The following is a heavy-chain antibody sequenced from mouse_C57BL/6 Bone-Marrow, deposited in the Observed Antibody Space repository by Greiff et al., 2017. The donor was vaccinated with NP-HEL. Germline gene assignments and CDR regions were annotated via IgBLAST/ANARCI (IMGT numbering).Heavy chain of an antibody. V-gene: IGHV1-58*01. CDR2: IYIGNGYT. CDR3: ASPYYSNWYAMDY. J-gene: IGHJ4*01. CDR1: GYTFTSYG. Sequence: EVQGVESGAELVRPGSSVKMSCKTSGYTFTSYGINWVKQRPGQGLEWIGYIYIGNGYTEYNEKFKGKATLTSDTSSSTAYMQLSSLTSEDSAIYFCASPYYSNWYAMDYWGQGTSVTVSS. D-gene: IGHD2-5*01.